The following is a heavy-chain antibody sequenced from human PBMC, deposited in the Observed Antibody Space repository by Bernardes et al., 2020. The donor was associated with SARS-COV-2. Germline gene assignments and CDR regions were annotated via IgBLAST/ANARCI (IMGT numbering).Heavy chain of an antibody. V-gene: IGHV3-21*01. CDR2: ISSSSSYI. CDR3: ARPVQEWAISYGMDV. Sequence: GGSLRLSCAASGYTFSNYSMNWVRQAPGKGLEWVSSISSSSSYIYYADSVKGRFTISRDNAKNSLYLQMNSLRVEDTAVYYCARPVQEWAISYGMDVWGQGTTVTVSS. CDR1: GYTFSNYS. D-gene: IGHD1-1*01. J-gene: IGHJ6*02.